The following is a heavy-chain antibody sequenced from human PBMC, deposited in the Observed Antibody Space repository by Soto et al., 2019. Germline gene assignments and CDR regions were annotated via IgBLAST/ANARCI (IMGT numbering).Heavy chain of an antibody. D-gene: IGHD4-4*01. Sequence: GASVKVSCKASGYTFSSYAMHWVRQAPGQRLEWMGWINAGNGNTKYSQKFQGRVTITRDTSASTAYMELSSLRSEDTAVYYCAVYSNSPTGYYYGMAVWGQGTTVPVS. CDR2: INAGNGNT. CDR3: AVYSNSPTGYYYGMAV. J-gene: IGHJ6*02. V-gene: IGHV1-3*01. CDR1: GYTFSSYA.